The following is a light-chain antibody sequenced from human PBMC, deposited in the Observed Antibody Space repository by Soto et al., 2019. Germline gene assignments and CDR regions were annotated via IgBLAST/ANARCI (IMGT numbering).Light chain of an antibody. J-gene: IGLJ2*01. V-gene: IGLV1-40*01. CDR1: SSNIGAHYD. CDR2: NNR. CDR3: QSYDSSRSASVV. Sequence: QSVLTQPPSVSGAAGQTVTISCSGSSSNIGAHYDVHWYQQLPGAAPKLLIYNNRNRPSGVPDRFSASKSGTSASLAITGLQAEDEADYYCQSYDSSRSASVVFGGGTKLTVL.